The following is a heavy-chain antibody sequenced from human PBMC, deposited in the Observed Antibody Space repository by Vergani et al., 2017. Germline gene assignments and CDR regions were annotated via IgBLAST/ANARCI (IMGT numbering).Heavy chain of an antibody. D-gene: IGHD2-15*01. Sequence: EVQLVESGGGLVKPGGSLRLSCAASGFTFSNAWMSWVRQAPGKGLEWVGRIKSKTDGGTTDYAAPVKGRFTISRDDSKSVAYLQMNSLKAEDTGVYYCTTTTGGGAYSTEYYYFDMAVWVPGTTVTVSS. J-gene: IGHJ6*02. CDR1: GFTFSNAW. V-gene: IGHV3-15*01. CDR3: TTTTGGGAYSTEYYYFDMAV. CDR2: IKSKTDGGTT.